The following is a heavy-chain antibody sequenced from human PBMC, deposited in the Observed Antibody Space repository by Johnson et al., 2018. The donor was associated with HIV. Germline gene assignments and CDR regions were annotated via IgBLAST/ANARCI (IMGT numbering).Heavy chain of an antibody. CDR3: AREIIFRGAFDI. Sequence: VQLVESGGGLVQPGGSLRLSCAASGFTFSSYDMHWVRQAKGKGLEWVSAIGTAGDTYYPGSVQGRFTISRENAKNSLYLQMNSLRAEDTAVYYCAREIIFRGAFDIWGQGTMVTVSS. CDR2: IGTAGDT. CDR1: GFTFSSYD. V-gene: IGHV3-13*01. D-gene: IGHD3-10*01. J-gene: IGHJ3*02.